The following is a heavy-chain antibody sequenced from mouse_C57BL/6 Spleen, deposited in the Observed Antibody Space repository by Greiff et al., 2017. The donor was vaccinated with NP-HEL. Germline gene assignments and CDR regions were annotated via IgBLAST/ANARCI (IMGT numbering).Heavy chain of an antibody. Sequence: VQLQQPGAELVKPGASVKLSCKASGYTFTSYWMHWVKQRPGQGLEWIGMIHPNSGSTNYNEKFKSKATLTVDKSSSTAYMQLSSLTSEDSAVYYCARSPLTPYYFDYWGQGTTLTVSS. CDR2: IHPNSGST. D-gene: IGHD4-1*01. J-gene: IGHJ2*01. CDR3: ARSPLTPYYFDY. V-gene: IGHV1-64*01. CDR1: GYTFTSYW.